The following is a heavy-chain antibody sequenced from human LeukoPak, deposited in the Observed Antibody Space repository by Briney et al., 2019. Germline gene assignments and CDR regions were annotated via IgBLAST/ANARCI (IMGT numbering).Heavy chain of an antibody. J-gene: IGHJ6*02. CDR1: GFTFSSYS. Sequence: GGSLRLSCAASGFTFSSYSMNWVRQAPRKGLEWVSYISSSSSTIYYADSVKGRFTISRDNAKNSLYLQMNSLRAEDTAVYYCARTAGYSSSWYTTDYYGMDVWGQGTTVTVSS. CDR2: ISSSSSTI. CDR3: ARTAGYSSSWYTTDYYGMDV. D-gene: IGHD6-13*01. V-gene: IGHV3-48*04.